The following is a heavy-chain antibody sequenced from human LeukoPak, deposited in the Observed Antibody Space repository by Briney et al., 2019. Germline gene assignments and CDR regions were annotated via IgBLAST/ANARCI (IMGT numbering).Heavy chain of an antibody. CDR1: GFTFTTYW. Sequence: GGSLRLSCAASGFTFTTYWMHWVRQAPGKGPVWVSHINSDGSITSYADSVKGRFTISRDNAKNTLYLQMNSLRAEDTAVYYCARDAVDTANAVWGQGTTVTVS. V-gene: IGHV3-74*01. D-gene: IGHD5-18*01. CDR3: ARDAVDTANAV. CDR2: INSDGSIT. J-gene: IGHJ6*02.